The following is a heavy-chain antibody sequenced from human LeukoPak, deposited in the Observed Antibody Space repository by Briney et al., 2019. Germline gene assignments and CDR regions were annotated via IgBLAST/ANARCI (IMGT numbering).Heavy chain of an antibody. V-gene: IGHV4-34*01. CDR2: INHSGST. CDR1: GGSFSGYY. J-gene: IGHJ5*02. Sequence: NPSETLSLTCAVYGGSFSGYYWSWIRQPPGKGLEWIGEINHSGSTNYNPSLKSRVTISVDASKNQFSLKLSSVTAADTAVYYCAREILRFLEWSIRYNWFDPWGQGTLVTVSS. CDR3: AREILRFLEWSIRYNWFDP. D-gene: IGHD3-3*01.